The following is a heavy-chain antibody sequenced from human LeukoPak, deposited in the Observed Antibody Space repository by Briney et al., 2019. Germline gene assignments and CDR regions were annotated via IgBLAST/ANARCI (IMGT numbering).Heavy chain of an antibody. V-gene: IGHV4-39*01. CDR2: IYYSGST. J-gene: IGHJ5*02. CDR3: SSNWFDP. CDR1: GGSISSSSYY. Sequence: PSETLSLTYTVSGGSISSSSYYWGWIRQPPGKGLEWIGSIYYSGSTYYNPSLKSRVTISVDTSKNQFSLKLSSVTAADTAVYYCSSNWFDPWGQGTLVTVSS.